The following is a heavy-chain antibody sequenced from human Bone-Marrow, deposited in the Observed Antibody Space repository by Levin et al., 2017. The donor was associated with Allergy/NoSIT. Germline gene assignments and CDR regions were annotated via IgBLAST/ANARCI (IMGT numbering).Heavy chain of an antibody. CDR1: GITFSYFG. CDR2: ISYDASEK. J-gene: IGHJ5*02. V-gene: IGHV3-30*18. Sequence: PGGSLRLSCAASGITFSYFGMHWVRQAPGKGLEWVADISYDASEKKYAESVKGRFTISRDNSKDILYLQMNSLRAEDTAIYYCVKRGDYSPFDPWGQGTLVTVSS. CDR3: VKRGDYSPFDP. D-gene: IGHD4-17*01.